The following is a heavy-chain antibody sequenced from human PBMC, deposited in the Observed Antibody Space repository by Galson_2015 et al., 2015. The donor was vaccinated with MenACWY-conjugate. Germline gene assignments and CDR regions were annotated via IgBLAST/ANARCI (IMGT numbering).Heavy chain of an antibody. J-gene: IGHJ5*02. D-gene: IGHD4-17*01. CDR2: ISWDGGST. CDR3: ARGDYGDPDGGFDP. Sequence: SLRLSCAASGFTFDDYTMHWVRHAPGKGLEWVSLISWDGGSTYYADSVKGRFTISRDNSKNSLYLQMNSLRTEDTAVYYCARGDYGDPDGGFDPWGQGTLVTVSS. CDR1: GFTFDDYT. V-gene: IGHV3-43*01.